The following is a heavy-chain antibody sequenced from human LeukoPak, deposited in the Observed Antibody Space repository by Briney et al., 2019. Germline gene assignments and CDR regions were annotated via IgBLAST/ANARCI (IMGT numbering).Heavy chain of an antibody. V-gene: IGHV4-34*01. Sequence: PSETLSLTCAVYGGSFSGCYWSWIRQPPGKGLEWIGEINHSGSTNYNPSLKSRVTISVDTSKNQFSLKLSSVTAADTAVYYCARNLVPAFDPWGQGTLVTVSS. CDR3: ARNLVPAFDP. J-gene: IGHJ5*02. D-gene: IGHD2-2*01. CDR2: INHSGST. CDR1: GGSFSGCY.